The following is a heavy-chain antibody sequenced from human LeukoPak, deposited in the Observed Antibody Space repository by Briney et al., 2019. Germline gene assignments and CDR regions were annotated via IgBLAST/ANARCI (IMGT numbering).Heavy chain of an antibody. D-gene: IGHD3-22*01. V-gene: IGHV3-11*01. CDR3: LGESSGQDAFDI. CDR2: ISSSGSTI. CDR1: GFTFSDYY. J-gene: IGHJ3*02. Sequence: GGSLRLSCAASGFTFSDYYMSWIRQAPGKGLEWVSYISSSGSTIYYADSVKGRFTISRDNAKNSLYLQMNSLRAEDTAVYYCLGESSGQDAFDIWGQGTMVTVSS.